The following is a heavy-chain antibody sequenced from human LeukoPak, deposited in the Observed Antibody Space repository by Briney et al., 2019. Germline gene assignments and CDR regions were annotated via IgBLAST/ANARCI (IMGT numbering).Heavy chain of an antibody. J-gene: IGHJ5*02. CDR1: GFTVSSNY. CDR3: ARGAPIVGATTSWFDP. D-gene: IGHD1-26*01. V-gene: IGHV3-30*03. Sequence: GGSLRLSCAASGFTVSSNYMSWVRQAPGKGLEWVAVISYDGSNKYYADSVKGRFTISRDNSKNTLYLQMNSLRAEDTAVYYCARGAPIVGATTSWFDPWGQGTLVTVSS. CDR2: ISYDGSNK.